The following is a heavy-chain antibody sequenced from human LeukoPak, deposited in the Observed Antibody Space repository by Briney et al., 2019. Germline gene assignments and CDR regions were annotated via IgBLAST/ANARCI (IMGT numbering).Heavy chain of an antibody. J-gene: IGHJ4*02. CDR1: GGSISSGGYY. Sequence: SQTLSLTCTVSGGSISSGGYYWSWIRQPPGKGLEWIGYIYHSGSTYYNPFLKSRVTISVDTSKNQFSLKLSSVTAADTAVYYCARQITTALADYWGQGTLVTVSS. V-gene: IGHV4-30-2*02. CDR2: IYHSGST. CDR3: ARQITTALADY. D-gene: IGHD3-22*01.